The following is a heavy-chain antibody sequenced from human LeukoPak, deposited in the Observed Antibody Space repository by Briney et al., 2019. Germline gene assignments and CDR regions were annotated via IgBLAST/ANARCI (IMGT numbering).Heavy chain of an antibody. J-gene: IGHJ4*02. D-gene: IGHD2-15*01. Sequence: PGGSLRLSCAASAFTFSVYWMTWVRQAPGKGLEWVGFIRGKPYGGTTEYAASVKGRFTISRDDSKNIAYLQMNSLKTEDTAVYYCARGGFDYWGQGTLVTVSS. CDR3: ARGGFDY. CDR2: IRGKPYGGTT. CDR1: AFTFSVYW. V-gene: IGHV3-49*04.